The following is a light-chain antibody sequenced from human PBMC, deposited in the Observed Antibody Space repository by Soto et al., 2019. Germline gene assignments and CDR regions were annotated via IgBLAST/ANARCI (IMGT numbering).Light chain of an antibody. J-gene: IGLJ1*01. V-gene: IGLV2-23*01. CDR3: CSYAGSSTYYV. CDR2: EGS. CDR1: SSDVGSY. Sequence: QSVLTQPASVSGSPGQSITISCTGTSSDVGSYVSWYQQHPGKAPKLMIYEGSKRPSGVSNRFSGSKSGNTASLTISGLQAEDEADYYCCSYAGSSTYYVFGTGTKLTVL.